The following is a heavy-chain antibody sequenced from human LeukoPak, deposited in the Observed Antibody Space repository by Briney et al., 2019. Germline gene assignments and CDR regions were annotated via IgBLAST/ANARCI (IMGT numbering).Heavy chain of an antibody. CDR3: ASYYYGSGSYYNRTNWFDP. CDR1: GYTLTELS. CDR2: FDPEDGET. V-gene: IGHV1-24*01. D-gene: IGHD3-10*01. J-gene: IGHJ5*02. Sequence: ASVKVSFKVSGYTLTELSMHWVRQAPGKGLEWMGGFDPEDGETIYAQKFQGRVTMTEDTSTDTAYMELSSLRSEDTAVYYCASYYYGSGSYYNRTNWFDPWGQGTPVTPSS.